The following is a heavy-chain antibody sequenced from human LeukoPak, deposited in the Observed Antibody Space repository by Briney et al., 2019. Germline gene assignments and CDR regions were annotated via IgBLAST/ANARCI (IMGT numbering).Heavy chain of an antibody. J-gene: IGHJ4*02. D-gene: IGHD2-2*02. CDR2: IRYDGSNK. CDR1: GFTFSSYG. CDR3: AKGYCSITSCYRPTGY. Sequence: GGSLRLSCAASGFTFSSYGMHWVRQAPCKGLEWVAFIRYDGSNKYYADSVKGRFTISRDNSKNTLYLQMNSLRAEDTAVYYCAKGYCSITSCYRPTGYWGQGTLVTVSS. V-gene: IGHV3-30*02.